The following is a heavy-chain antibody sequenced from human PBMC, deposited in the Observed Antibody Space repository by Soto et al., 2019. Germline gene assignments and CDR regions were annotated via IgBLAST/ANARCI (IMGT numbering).Heavy chain of an antibody. Sequence: QVQLVQSGAEVKKPGSSVKVSCKASADTFNSYSLSWLRQAPGQRLERMGGITPVFGTADYAQSFEDRLTITAGDATITVNMELSSLRSVDAAVYYCARSLEGSTVTNWFDPWGQGALVTVSS. CDR1: ADTFNSYS. J-gene: IGHJ5*02. CDR3: ARSLEGSTVTNWFDP. V-gene: IGHV1-69*01. D-gene: IGHD4-17*01. CDR2: ITPVFGTA.